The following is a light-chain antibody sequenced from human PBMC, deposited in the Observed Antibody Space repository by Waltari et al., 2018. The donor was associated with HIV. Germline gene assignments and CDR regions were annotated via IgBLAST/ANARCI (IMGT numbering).Light chain of an antibody. CDR3: GTWDSSLSAMV. Sequence: QSVLTQPPSVSAAPGQKATIPCSGSSPNIGNKYVFWYQQPPETAPKLLIYDNNKRPSGIPDRFSGSKSGTSATLGITGLQTGDEADYYCGTWDSSLSAMVFGGGTKLTVL. V-gene: IGLV1-51*01. CDR1: SPNIGNKY. CDR2: DNN. J-gene: IGLJ2*01.